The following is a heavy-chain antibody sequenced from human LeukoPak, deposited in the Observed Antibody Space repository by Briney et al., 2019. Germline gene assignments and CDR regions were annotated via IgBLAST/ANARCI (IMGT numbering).Heavy chain of an antibody. CDR2: TYYRSKWYN. J-gene: IGHJ5*02. Sequence: SQTLSLTCAISEDSVSSNSAAWNWIRQSPSRGLEWLGRTYYRSKWYNDYAVSVKSRITINPDTSKNQFSLQLNSVTPEDTAVYYCARAQEYSSHQRFDPWGQGTLVTVSS. V-gene: IGHV6-1*01. CDR1: EDSVSSNSAA. CDR3: ARAQEYSSHQRFDP. D-gene: IGHD6-6*01.